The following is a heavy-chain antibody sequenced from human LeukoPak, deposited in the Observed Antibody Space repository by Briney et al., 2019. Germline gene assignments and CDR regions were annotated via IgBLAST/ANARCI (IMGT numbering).Heavy chain of an antibody. CDR1: GVTFSSYG. D-gene: IGHD5-18*01. Sequence: GGSLRLSCAASGVTFSSYGMHWVRQAPGKGLEWVALISSDGNDKLYGDSVKGRFTISRDNAKNSLYLQMNSLRAEDTAVYYCARRYSYGHGTFDYWGQGTLVTVSS. J-gene: IGHJ4*02. V-gene: IGHV3-30*03. CDR3: ARRYSYGHGTFDY. CDR2: ISSDGNDK.